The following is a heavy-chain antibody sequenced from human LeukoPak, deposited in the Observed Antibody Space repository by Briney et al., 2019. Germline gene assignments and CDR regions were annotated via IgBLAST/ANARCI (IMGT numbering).Heavy chain of an antibody. D-gene: IGHD5-12*01. CDR2: IYYSGST. CDR3: ARGEWLRAFDY. CDR1: GGSISSGDYY. Sequence: SETPSLTCTVSGGSISSGDYYWSWIRQPPGKGLEWIGYIYYSGSTYYNPSLKSRVTISVDTSKNQFSLKLSSVTAADTAVYYCARGEWLRAFDYWGQGTLVTVSS. V-gene: IGHV4-30-4*08. J-gene: IGHJ4*02.